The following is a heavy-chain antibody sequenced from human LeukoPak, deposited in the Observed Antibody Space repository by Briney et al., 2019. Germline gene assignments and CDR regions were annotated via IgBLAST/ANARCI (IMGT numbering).Heavy chain of an antibody. D-gene: IGHD2-15*01. CDR1: GVSISSSNSY. CDR3: ARWGYCSGGSCFDD. V-gene: IGHV4-39*07. J-gene: IGHJ5*02. CDR2: IYHSGST. Sequence: SETLSLTCTVSGVSISSSNSYWGWIRQPPGKGLEWIGSIYHSGSTYYNPSLKSRVTISVDTSKNQFSLKLSSVTAADTAVYYCARWGYCSGGSCFDDWGQGTLVTVSS.